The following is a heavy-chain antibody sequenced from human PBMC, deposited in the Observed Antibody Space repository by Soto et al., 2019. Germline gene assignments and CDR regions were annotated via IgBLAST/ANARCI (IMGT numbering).Heavy chain of an antibody. CDR3: ARGLVSSGWYSPWGAFDI. D-gene: IGHD6-19*01. CDR1: GFTFSDYW. CDR2: IKQDGNEK. J-gene: IGHJ3*02. Sequence: GGSLRLSCAVSGFTFSDYWMSWVRQAPGKGLEWVANIKQDGNEKYYVDSVKGRFTISRDNAKNSLYLQMNSLRAEDTAVYYCARGLVSSGWYSPWGAFDIWAQGTMVIVSS. V-gene: IGHV3-7*01.